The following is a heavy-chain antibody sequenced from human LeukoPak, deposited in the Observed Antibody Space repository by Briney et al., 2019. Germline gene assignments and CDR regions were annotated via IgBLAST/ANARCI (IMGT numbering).Heavy chain of an antibody. Sequence: GGSLRLSCAASGFTFSSYEMNWVRQAPGKGLEWVSYISSSGSTIYYADSVKGRFTISRDNAKNSLYLQMNSLRAEDTAVYYCARVHGSYCNAFDIWGQGTMVTVSS. J-gene: IGHJ3*02. CDR3: ARVHGSYCNAFDI. V-gene: IGHV3-48*03. CDR1: GFTFSSYE. CDR2: ISSSGSTI. D-gene: IGHD1-26*01.